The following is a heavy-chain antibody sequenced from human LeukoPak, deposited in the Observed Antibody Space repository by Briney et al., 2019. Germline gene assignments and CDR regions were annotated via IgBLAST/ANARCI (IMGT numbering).Heavy chain of an antibody. CDR1: GGSISSGSYY. Sequence: PSETLSLTCTVSGGSISSGSYYWSWIRQPPGKGLEWIGYIYYSGSTNYNPSLKSRVTISVDTSKNQFSLKLSSVTAADTAVYYCARESSYDYVWGSYRPYYFDYWGQGTLVTVSS. CDR3: ARESSYDYVWGSYRPYYFDY. V-gene: IGHV4-61*01. J-gene: IGHJ4*02. CDR2: IYYSGST. D-gene: IGHD3-16*02.